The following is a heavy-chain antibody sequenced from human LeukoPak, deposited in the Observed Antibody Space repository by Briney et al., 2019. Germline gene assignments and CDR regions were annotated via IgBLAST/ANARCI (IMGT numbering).Heavy chain of an antibody. CDR1: GFTFSDYY. CDR3: ARDLSSAGITMIVDAFDI. D-gene: IGHD3-22*01. V-gene: IGHV3-11*05. CDR2: ISGISSHT. Sequence: PGGSLRLSCAASGFTFSDYYMSWIRQAPGKGLEWVSYISGISSHTDFADSVKGRFTISRDNAKNLLYLQLSSLRAEDTAVYYCARDLSSAGITMIVDAFDIWGQGTMVTVSS. J-gene: IGHJ3*02.